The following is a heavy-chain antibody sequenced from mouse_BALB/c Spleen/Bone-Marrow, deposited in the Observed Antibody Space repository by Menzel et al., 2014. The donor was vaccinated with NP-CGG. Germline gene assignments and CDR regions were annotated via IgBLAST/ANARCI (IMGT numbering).Heavy chain of an antibody. CDR3: ARNRYDWFAY. Sequence: EVKLEESGGVLVQPGGSLKLSCAASGFTFSSYDMSWVRQTPDKRLELVATINTNGGTTYYPDSVKCRFTISRDNAKSTLYLQMSSLKSADTAIYYCARNRYDWFAYWGQGTLVTVSA. V-gene: IGHV5-6-3*01. J-gene: IGHJ3*01. CDR1: GFTFSSYD. CDR2: INTNGGTT. D-gene: IGHD2-14*01.